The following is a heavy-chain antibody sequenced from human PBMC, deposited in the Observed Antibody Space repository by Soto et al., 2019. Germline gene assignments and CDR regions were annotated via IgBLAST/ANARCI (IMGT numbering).Heavy chain of an antibody. V-gene: IGHV1-18*01. D-gene: IGHD3-3*01. CDR1: GYTFTSYG. CDR3: ARTWSGSYYYYYYMDV. Sequence: ASVKVSCKASGYTFTSYGISWVRQAPGQGLEWMRRISAYNGNTNYAQKHQGRVTMTKDTSTSTAYMELRSLRSDGTAVFYCARTWSGSYYYYYYMDVWGKGTTVTVSS. CDR2: ISAYNGNT. J-gene: IGHJ6*03.